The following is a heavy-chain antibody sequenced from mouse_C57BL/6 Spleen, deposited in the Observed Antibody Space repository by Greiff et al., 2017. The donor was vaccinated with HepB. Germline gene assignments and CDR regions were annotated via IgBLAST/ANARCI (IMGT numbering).Heavy chain of an antibody. V-gene: IGHV5-4*01. CDR1: GFTFSSYA. CDR2: ISDGGSYT. CDR3: ARDKNYGTHFDY. Sequence: DVQLVESGGGLVKPGGSLKLSCAASGFTFSSYAMSWVRQTPEKRLEWVATISDGGSYTYYPDNVKGRFTISRDNAKNNLYLQMSHLKSEDTAMYYCARDKNYGTHFDYWGQGTTLTVSS. D-gene: IGHD1-1*01. J-gene: IGHJ2*01.